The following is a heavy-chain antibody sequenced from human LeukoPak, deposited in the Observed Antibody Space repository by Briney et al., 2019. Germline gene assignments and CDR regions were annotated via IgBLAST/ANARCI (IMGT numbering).Heavy chain of an antibody. V-gene: IGHV1-69*02. CDR2: IIPILGIA. Sequence: GATVKLSCKASGGTFSSYTISGVRHAPGQGLEWMRRIIPILGIANYAQKFQGRVTITADKSTSTAYMELSSLRSEDTAVYYCARCRSSTSCYFLDYWGQGTLVTVSS. CDR1: GGTFSSYT. CDR3: ARCRSSTSCYFLDY. D-gene: IGHD2-2*01. J-gene: IGHJ4*02.